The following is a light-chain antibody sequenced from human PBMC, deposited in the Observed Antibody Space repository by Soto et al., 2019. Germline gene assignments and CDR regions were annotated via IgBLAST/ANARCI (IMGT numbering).Light chain of an antibody. CDR3: MKGTHWPRALS. J-gene: IGKJ4*01. V-gene: IGKV2-30*01. Sequence: DVVMTQSPLSLPVTLGQPASISCRSSQSLVYSDGNTYLNWFKQRPGQSPRRLIYKVSTRDSVVTDRFSGSGSGTDFTLKISRVEAEDVGVYYCMKGTHWPRALSCGGGTKVEIK. CDR2: KVS. CDR1: QSLVYSDGNTY.